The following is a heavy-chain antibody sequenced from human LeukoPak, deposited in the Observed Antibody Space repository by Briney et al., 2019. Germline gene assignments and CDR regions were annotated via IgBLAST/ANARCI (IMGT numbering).Heavy chain of an antibody. CDR1: GFTFSSYE. V-gene: IGHV3-48*03. J-gene: IGHJ4*02. CDR2: ISSSCSTI. D-gene: IGHD2-2*01. Sequence: PGGSLGLSCAASGFTFSSYEMNWVRQAPGKGLEWVSYISSSCSTIYYADSVKGRFTISRDNAKNSLYLQMNSLRAEDTAVYYCARIVDCSSTSCYDYWGQGTLVTVSS. CDR3: ARIVDCSSTSCYDY.